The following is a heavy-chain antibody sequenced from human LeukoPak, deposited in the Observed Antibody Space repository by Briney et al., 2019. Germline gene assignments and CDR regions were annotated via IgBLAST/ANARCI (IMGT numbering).Heavy chain of an antibody. CDR3: ARDPPGSYYRGAFDI. V-gene: IGHV3-48*03. Sequence: PGGSLRLSCAASGFTFSSYEMNWVRQAPGKGLEWVSYISSSGSTIYYAESLKGRFPNSRAHAKNSMYLQMNSLRAEDTAVYYCARDPPGSYYRGAFDIWGQGTMVTVSS. CDR2: ISSSGSTI. J-gene: IGHJ3*02. CDR1: GFTFSSYE. D-gene: IGHD1-26*01.